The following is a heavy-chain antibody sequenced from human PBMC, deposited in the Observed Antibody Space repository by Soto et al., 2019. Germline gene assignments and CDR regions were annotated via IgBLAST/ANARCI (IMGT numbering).Heavy chain of an antibody. CDR2: IYSGGST. V-gene: IGHV3-53*01. J-gene: IGHJ6*02. D-gene: IGHD3-22*01. CDR1: GFTVSSNY. Sequence: GGSLRLSCAASGFTVSSNYMSWVRQAPGKGLEWVSVIYSGGSTYYADSVKGRFTISRDNSKNTLYLQMNSLRAEDTAVYYCASRGDRYYDSSGYPLRYGMDVWGQGTTVTAP. CDR3: ASRGDRYYDSSGYPLRYGMDV.